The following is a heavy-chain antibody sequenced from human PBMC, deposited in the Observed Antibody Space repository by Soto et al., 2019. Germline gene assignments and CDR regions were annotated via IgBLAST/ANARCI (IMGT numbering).Heavy chain of an antibody. CDR2: ISYDGSNK. J-gene: IGHJ4*02. CDR3: AKDTVEAGDY. D-gene: IGHD4-17*01. CDR1: GFTFSSYG. V-gene: IGHV3-30*18. Sequence: QVQLVESGGGVVQPGRSLRLSCAASGFTFSSYGMHWVRQAPGKGLEWVAVISYDGSNKYYADSVKGRFTISRDNSKNTLYLQMNSLRAEDTAVYYCAKDTVEAGDYWGQGTLVTVSS.